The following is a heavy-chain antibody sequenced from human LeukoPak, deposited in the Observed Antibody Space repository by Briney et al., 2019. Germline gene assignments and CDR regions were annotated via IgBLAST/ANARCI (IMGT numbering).Heavy chain of an antibody. CDR1: GGSFSGYY. V-gene: IGHV4-34*01. D-gene: IGHD3-10*01. Sequence: SETLSLTCAVYGGSFSGYYWSWIRQPPGKGLEWIGEINHSGSTNYNPSLKSRVTISVDTSKNQFSLKLSSVTAADTAVYYCARGGQGSGSYMSYFDYWGQGTLVTVSS. CDR2: INHSGST. J-gene: IGHJ4*02. CDR3: ARGGQGSGSYMSYFDY.